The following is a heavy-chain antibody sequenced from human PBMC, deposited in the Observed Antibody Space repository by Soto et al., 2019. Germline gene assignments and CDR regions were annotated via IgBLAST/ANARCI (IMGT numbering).Heavy chain of an antibody. CDR1: GFTFRSHT. V-gene: IGHV3-21*01. CDR2: ISSNGAYI. CDR3: AREAATGISSPDWFDP. J-gene: IGHJ5*02. Sequence: EVQLEESGGGLVKPGGSLRLSCAASGFTFRSHTTNWDRQAPGKGLEWVSSISSNGAYIYYADSLNGRFTISRDNAKNSLYLQMNSLRAEDTAVYYCAREAATGISSPDWFDPWGQGTLVTVSS. D-gene: IGHD6-13*01.